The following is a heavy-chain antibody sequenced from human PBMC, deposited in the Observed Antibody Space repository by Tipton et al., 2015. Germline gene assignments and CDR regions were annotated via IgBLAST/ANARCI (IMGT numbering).Heavy chain of an antibody. Sequence: TLSLTCDVSGASISSSNWWSWVRQSPGKRLEWIGSIYHRGDTNYNPSLKSRVTISLDTSKNQFSLKLNSVTAADTAVYYCARGYSNYWGYWGQGTLVTVSS. V-gene: IGHV4-4*02. J-gene: IGHJ4*02. CDR2: IYHRGDT. CDR1: GASISSSNW. D-gene: IGHD4-11*01. CDR3: ARGYSNYWGY.